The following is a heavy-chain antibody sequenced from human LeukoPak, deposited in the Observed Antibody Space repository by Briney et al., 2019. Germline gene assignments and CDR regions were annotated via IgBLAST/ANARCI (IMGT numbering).Heavy chain of an antibody. CDR2: IYYSGST. V-gene: IGHV4-61*08. J-gene: IGHJ4*02. Sequence: SETLSLTCTVSGGSISSGGYYWSWIRQHPGKGLEWIGYIYYSGSTNYNPSLKSRVTMSVDTSKNQFFLKLNSVTAADTAVYYCARGRPYSGGYHLDYWGQGTLVTVSA. CDR1: GGSISSGGYY. D-gene: IGHD1-26*01. CDR3: ARGRPYSGGYHLDY.